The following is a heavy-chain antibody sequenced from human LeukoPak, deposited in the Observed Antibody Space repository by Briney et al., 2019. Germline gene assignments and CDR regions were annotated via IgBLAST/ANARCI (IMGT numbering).Heavy chain of an antibody. CDR2: IIPILGIA. V-gene: IGHV1-69*04. Sequence: GSSVKVSCKASGGTFSSYAISWVRQAPGQGLEWMGRIIPILGIANYAQKFQGRVTITADKSTSTAYMELSSLRSEDTAVYYCASEVGRGGYGYWGQGTLVTVSS. J-gene: IGHJ4*02. CDR1: GGTFSSYA. CDR3: ASEVGRGGYGY. D-gene: IGHD6-19*01.